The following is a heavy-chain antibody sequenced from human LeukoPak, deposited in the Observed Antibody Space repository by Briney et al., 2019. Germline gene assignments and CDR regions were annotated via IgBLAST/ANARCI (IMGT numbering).Heavy chain of an antibody. CDR2: ISVPGGNT. CDR3: AKEDCSAGGCYYSYFDS. J-gene: IGHJ4*02. Sequence: TGGSLRLSCAASGFTFSTYAMTWVRQAPGKALEWVSLISVPGGNTYYADSVKGRFTISRDNSKNTLYLQMNSLRAEDTAVYYCAKEDCSAGGCYYSYFDSWGQGVLVTVSS. CDR1: GFTFSTYA. V-gene: IGHV3-23*01. D-gene: IGHD2-15*01.